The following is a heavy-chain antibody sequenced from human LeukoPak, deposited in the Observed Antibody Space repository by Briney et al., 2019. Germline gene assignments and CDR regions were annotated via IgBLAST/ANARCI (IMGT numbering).Heavy chain of an antibody. V-gene: IGHV1-69*05. CDR2: IIPIFGTA. D-gene: IGHD3-10*01. CDR3: ARVLGDTPVYCQH. Sequence: ASVKVSCNASGGTFSSYAISWVRQAPGQGLEWMGGIIPIFGTANYAQKFQGRVTITTDESTSTAYMELSSLRSEDTAVYYCARVLGDTPVYCQHWGQGTLVTVSS. CDR1: GGTFSSYA. J-gene: IGHJ1*01.